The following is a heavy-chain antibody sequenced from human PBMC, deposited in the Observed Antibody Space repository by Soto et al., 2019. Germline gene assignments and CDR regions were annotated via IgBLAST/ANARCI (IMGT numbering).Heavy chain of an antibody. V-gene: IGHV3-23*01. CDR3: AKDKEGGYDF. CDR1: GFTFSTYA. D-gene: IGHD5-12*01. J-gene: IGHJ4*02. CDR2: ISGSGGST. Sequence: EVQLLESGGGLVQPGGSLRLSCAASGFTFSTYAMSWVLQAPGKGLEWVSAISGSGGSTYYADSVKGRFTISRDNCKNKLYLQMDSLRAEDTAVYYCAKDKEGGYDFRGQGTLVTVSS.